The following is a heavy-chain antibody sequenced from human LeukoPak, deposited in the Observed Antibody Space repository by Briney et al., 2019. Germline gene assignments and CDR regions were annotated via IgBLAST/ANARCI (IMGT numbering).Heavy chain of an antibody. D-gene: IGHD3-22*01. Sequence: GGSLRLSCAASGFTFSSYAMSWVRQAPGKGLEWVSVISSTGGSTYYAGSVKGRFTISRDNSKNTLYLQMNSLRAEDTAVYYCAKDLGDSSGYNPFHYWGQGTLVTVSS. V-gene: IGHV3-23*01. CDR2: ISSTGGST. CDR1: GFTFSSYA. CDR3: AKDLGDSSGYNPFHY. J-gene: IGHJ4*02.